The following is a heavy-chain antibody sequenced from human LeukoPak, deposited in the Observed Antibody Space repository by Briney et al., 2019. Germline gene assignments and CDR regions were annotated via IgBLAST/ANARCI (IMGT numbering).Heavy chain of an antibody. CDR3: ARHRGYYNSRGDGYYFDY. V-gene: IGHV6-1*01. CDR1: GDSVSSNSAA. CDR2: TYYRSKWYN. J-gene: IGHJ4*02. Sequence: SQTLSLTCAISGDSVSSNSAAWNWIRQSPSRGLEWLGRTYYRSKWYNDYAVSVKSRITINPDTSKNQFSLQLNSVTPEDTAVYFCARHRGYYNSRGDGYYFDYWGQGTLVTVSS. D-gene: IGHD3-22*01.